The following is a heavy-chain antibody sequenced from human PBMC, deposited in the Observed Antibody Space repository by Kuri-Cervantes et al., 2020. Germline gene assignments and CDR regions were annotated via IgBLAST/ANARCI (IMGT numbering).Heavy chain of an antibody. CDR3: AKDRAVAGPFDY. CDR2: IWYDGSNK. J-gene: IGHJ4*02. D-gene: IGHD6-19*01. Sequence: GESLKISCAASGFTFSNYGMHWVRQAPGKGLEWVAIIWYDGSNKYYADSVKGRFTISRDNSKNTLYLQMNSLRAEDTAVYYCAKDRAVAGPFDYWGQGTLVTVSS. CDR1: GFTFSNYG. V-gene: IGHV3-30*02.